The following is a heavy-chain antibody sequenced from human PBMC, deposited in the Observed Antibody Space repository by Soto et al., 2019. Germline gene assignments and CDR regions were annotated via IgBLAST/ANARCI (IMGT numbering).Heavy chain of an antibody. Sequence: GGSLRLSXAASGFTFDDYAMHWVRQAPGKGLEWVSLISWDGGSTYYADSVKGRFTISRDNSKNSLYLQMNSLRAEDTALYYCAKDRQRFLEWLPQYYYGMDVWGQGTTVTVSS. D-gene: IGHD3-3*01. CDR1: GFTFDDYA. J-gene: IGHJ6*02. V-gene: IGHV3-43D*04. CDR3: AKDRQRFLEWLPQYYYGMDV. CDR2: ISWDGGST.